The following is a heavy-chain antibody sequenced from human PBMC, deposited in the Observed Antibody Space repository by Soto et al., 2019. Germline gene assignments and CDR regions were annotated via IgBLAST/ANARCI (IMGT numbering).Heavy chain of an antibody. J-gene: IGHJ4*02. CDR1: GFTFSGFG. Sequence: QVQLVESGGGVVQPGGSLRLSCAASGFTFSGFGMHWVRQAPGKGLEWVAVIWYDGNDKYYADSVKGRFSVSRDNSKNTRYLQLTSLRAEDTAVYYCARGRGGDYGGNSGYFDYWGQGTLVTVSP. CDR3: ARGRGGDYGGNSGYFDY. D-gene: IGHD4-17*01. CDR2: IWYDGNDK. V-gene: IGHV3-33*01.